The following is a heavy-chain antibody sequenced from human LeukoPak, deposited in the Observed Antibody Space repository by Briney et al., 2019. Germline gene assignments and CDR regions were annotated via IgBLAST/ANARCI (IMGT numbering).Heavy chain of an antibody. CDR1: GGSISSSSYY. CDR2: IYYSGST. V-gene: IGHV4-39*01. J-gene: IGHJ4*02. CDR3: AQGYDFWSSP. D-gene: IGHD3-3*01. Sequence: SETLSLTCTVSGGSISSSSYYWGWIRQPPGKGLEWIGSIYYSGSTYYNPSLKSRVTISVDTSKNQFSLKLSSVAAADTAVYYCAQGYDFWSSPWGQGTLVTVSS.